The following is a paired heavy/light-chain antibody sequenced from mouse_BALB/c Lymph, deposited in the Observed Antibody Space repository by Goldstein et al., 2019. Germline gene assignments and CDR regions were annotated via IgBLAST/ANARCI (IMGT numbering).Light chain of an antibody. CDR1: QNVGTA. CDR3: QQYSSYPLT. Sequence: DIVMTQSQKFMSTSVGDRVSITCKASQNVGTAVAWYQQKPGQSPKLLIYSASNRYTGVPDRFTGSGSGTDFTLTISNMQSEDLADYFCQQYSSYPLTFGGGTKLEIK. CDR2: SAS. V-gene: IGKV6-13*01. J-gene: IGKJ2*01.
Heavy chain of an antibody. V-gene: IGHV5-17*02. CDR1: GFTFSSFG. CDR3: ARKGFAY. J-gene: IGHJ3*01. CDR2: ISSGSSTI. Sequence: DVQLVESGGGLVQPGGSRKLSCAASGFTFSSFGMHWVRQAPEKGLEWVAYISSGSSTIYYADTVKGRFTISRDNPKNTLFLQMTSLRSEDTAMYYCARKGFAYWGQGTLVTVSA.